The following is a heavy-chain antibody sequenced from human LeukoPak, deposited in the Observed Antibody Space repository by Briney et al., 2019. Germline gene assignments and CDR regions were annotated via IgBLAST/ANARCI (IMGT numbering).Heavy chain of an antibody. CDR3: ARHRSKDGYKPYFDY. D-gene: IGHD5-24*01. J-gene: IGHJ4*02. V-gene: IGHV4-59*08. CDR1: GGSISSYY. Sequence: SETLSLTCTVSGGSISSYYWNWIRQPPGKGLEWIGYIYYSGSTNYNPSLESRVTISVDTSKNQFALKLNSVTAADTAVYYCARHRSKDGYKPYFDYWGQGTLVTVSS. CDR2: IYYSGST.